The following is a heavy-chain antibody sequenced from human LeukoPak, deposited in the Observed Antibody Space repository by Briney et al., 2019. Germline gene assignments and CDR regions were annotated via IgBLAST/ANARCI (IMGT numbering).Heavy chain of an antibody. CDR1: GGTSSSYA. J-gene: IGHJ4*02. CDR3: ARVEGYSSSWYYFDY. CDR2: IIPIFGTA. V-gene: IGHV1-69*13. Sequence: GASVKVSCKASGGTSSSYAISWVRQAPGQGLEWMGGIIPIFGTANYAQKFQGRVTITADESTSTAYMELSSLRSEDTAVYYCARVEGYSSSWYYFDYWGQGTLVTVSS. D-gene: IGHD6-13*01.